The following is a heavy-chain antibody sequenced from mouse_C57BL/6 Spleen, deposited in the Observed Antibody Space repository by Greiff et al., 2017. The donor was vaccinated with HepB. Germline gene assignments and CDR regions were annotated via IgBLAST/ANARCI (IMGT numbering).Heavy chain of an antibody. V-gene: IGHV5-12*01. CDR3: ARRGNGYDAWFAY. Sequence: EVHLVESGGGLVQPGGSLKLSCAASGFTFSDYYMYWVRQTPEKRLEWVAYISNGGGSTYYPDTVKGRFTISRDNAKNTLYLQMSRLKSEDTAMYYCARRGNGYDAWFAYWGQGTLVTVSA. J-gene: IGHJ3*01. D-gene: IGHD2-2*01. CDR1: GFTFSDYY. CDR2: ISNGGGST.